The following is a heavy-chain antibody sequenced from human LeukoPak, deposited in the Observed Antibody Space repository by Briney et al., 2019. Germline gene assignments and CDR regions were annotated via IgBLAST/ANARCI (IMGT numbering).Heavy chain of an antibody. CDR1: GFTFSSYW. V-gene: IGHV3-7*01. CDR2: IKQDGSEK. J-gene: IGHJ3*02. CDR3: ARDNPGGNTRDAFDI. Sequence: PGGSLRLSCAASGFTFSSYWMSWVRQAPGKGLEWVANIKQDGSEKYYVDSVKGRFTISRDNAKNSLYLQMNSLRAEDTAVYCCARDNPGGNTRDAFDIWGQGTMVTVSS. D-gene: IGHD4-23*01.